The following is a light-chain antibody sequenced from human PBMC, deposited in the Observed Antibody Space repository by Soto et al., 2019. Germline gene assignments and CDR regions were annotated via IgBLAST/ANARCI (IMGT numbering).Light chain of an antibody. V-gene: IGKV1-39*01. J-gene: IGKJ5*01. CDR2: AAS. Sequence: DIQMTQSPSSLSASVGDRVTITCRASQSIYTYLNWYQQRPGEAPKVLIYAASTLQDGIPSRFSGSGYGTDFTLTIRGLQPEDSATYYCQQGYSKIDFGQGTRREI. CDR3: QQGYSKID. CDR1: QSIYTY.